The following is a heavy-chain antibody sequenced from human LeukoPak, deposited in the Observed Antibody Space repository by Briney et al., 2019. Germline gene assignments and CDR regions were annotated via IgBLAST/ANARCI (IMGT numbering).Heavy chain of an antibody. J-gene: IGHJ4*02. CDR1: GYSFSSTW. CDR3: ASLSPYFDL. Sequence: GESLKISCKGSGYSFSSTWIGWVRQMPGRGLEWMGLIFPGDSDTRYSPSFEGQVTISADKSISTAYLQWSSLKASDTAMYYCASLSPYFDLWGQGTLVTVSS. D-gene: IGHD3-9*01. V-gene: IGHV5-51*01. CDR2: IFPGDSDT.